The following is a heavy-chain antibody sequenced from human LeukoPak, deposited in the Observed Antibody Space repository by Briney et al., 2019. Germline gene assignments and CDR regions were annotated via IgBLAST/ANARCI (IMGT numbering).Heavy chain of an antibody. CDR1: EFTFSSYA. Sequence: GGSLRLSCAVSEFTFSSYAMSWVRQAPGKGLEWVSGISGSGNTYYADFVKGRFTISRDNSKNTLYLQMNSLRAEDTAVYYCAKGYGSATFSELDYWGQGTLVTVSS. J-gene: IGHJ4*02. CDR2: ISGSGNT. V-gene: IGHV3-23*01. CDR3: AKGYGSATFSELDY. D-gene: IGHD3-10*01.